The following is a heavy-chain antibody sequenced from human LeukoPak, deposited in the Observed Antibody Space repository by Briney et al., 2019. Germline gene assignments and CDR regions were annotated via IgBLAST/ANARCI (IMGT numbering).Heavy chain of an antibody. Sequence: SGPTLVNPTQTLTLTCTFSGFSLSTSGMRVSWIRQPPGKALEWFARIDWDDDKFYSTSLKTRLTISKDTSKNQVVLTMTNMDPVDTATYYCARHIYCGGDCHILGFDYWGQGTLVTVSS. CDR2: IDWDDDK. J-gene: IGHJ4*02. CDR1: GFSLSTSGMR. D-gene: IGHD2-21*02. CDR3: ARHIYCGGDCHILGFDY. V-gene: IGHV2-70*04.